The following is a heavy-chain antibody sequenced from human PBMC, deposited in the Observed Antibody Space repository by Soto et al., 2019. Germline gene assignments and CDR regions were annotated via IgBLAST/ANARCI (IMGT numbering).Heavy chain of an antibody. CDR2: IYYSGST. J-gene: IGHJ6*02. V-gene: IGHV4-59*08. Sequence: QVQLQESGPGLVKPSETLSLTCTVSGGSISSYYWSWIRQPPGKGLEWIGYIYYSGSTNYNPSLTSRVTISADTSKNQFSLKLSSVTAADTAVYYCARRAQTNYYYYGMDVWGQGTTVTVSS. CDR3: ARRAQTNYYYYGMDV. CDR1: GGSISSYY.